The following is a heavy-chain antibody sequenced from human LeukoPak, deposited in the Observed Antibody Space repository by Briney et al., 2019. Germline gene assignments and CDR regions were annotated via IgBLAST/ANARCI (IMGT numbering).Heavy chain of an antibody. CDR3: ARGSSLGSGWVSLDY. J-gene: IGHJ4*02. Sequence: GGSLRLSCAASGFTFSSYAMHWVRQAPGKGLEYVSAISSNGGSTYYANSVKGRFSISRDNSKNRLYLQMGSLRAEDMAVYYCARGSSLGSGWVSLDYWGQGTLVTVSS. D-gene: IGHD6-25*01. V-gene: IGHV3-64*01. CDR1: GFTFSSYA. CDR2: ISSNGGST.